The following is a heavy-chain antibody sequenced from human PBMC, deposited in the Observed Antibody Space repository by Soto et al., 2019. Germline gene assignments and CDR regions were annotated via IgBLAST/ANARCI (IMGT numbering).Heavy chain of an antibody. CDR3: ARAVYGTTDNCWADFYYDNMDV. CDR2: IYHSGST. J-gene: IGHJ6*02. Sequence: TLSLTFAVSGGSISSSNWWSWVRQPPGKGLEWLGEIYHSGSTNYNQSLKSRVTIYVDKSKNQLSLKLSSVTAADTAVYYCARAVYGTTDNCWADFYYDNMDVWGQVTTVT. D-gene: IGHD2-8*01. CDR1: GGSISSSNW. V-gene: IGHV4-4*02.